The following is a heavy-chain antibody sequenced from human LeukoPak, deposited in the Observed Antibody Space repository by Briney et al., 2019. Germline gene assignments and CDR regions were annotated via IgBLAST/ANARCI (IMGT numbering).Heavy chain of an antibody. V-gene: IGHV3-23*01. D-gene: IGHD6-19*01. Sequence: PAGGSLRLSCAASGFTFSSYAMSWVRQAPGKGLEWVSAISGSGGSTYYADSVKGRFTISRDNSKNTLYLQMNSLRAEDTAVYYCAKEKEYSSGRNDYWGQGTLVTVSS. CDR3: AKEKEYSSGRNDY. CDR2: ISGSGGST. CDR1: GFTFSSYA. J-gene: IGHJ4*02.